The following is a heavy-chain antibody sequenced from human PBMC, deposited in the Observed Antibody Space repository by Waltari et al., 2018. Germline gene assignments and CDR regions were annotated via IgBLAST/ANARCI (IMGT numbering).Heavy chain of an antibody. CDR3: AGLWSDAFDI. CDR2: VEPEEGEK. V-gene: IGHV1-69-2*01. Sequence: EVQLVQSGAEVKKPGATVKISCKVSGYTFTDYYMHWVQQAPGKGLAWMGLVEPEEGEKIYAEKYQGRVTITADTSTDTAYMELSSLRSEDTAVYYCAGLWSDAFDIWGQGTMVTVSS. CDR1: GYTFTDYY. J-gene: IGHJ3*02. D-gene: IGHD5-18*01.